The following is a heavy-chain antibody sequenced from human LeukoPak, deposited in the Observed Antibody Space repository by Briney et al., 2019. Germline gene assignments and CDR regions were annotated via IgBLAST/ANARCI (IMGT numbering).Heavy chain of an antibody. D-gene: IGHD5-18*01. V-gene: IGHV3-74*01. CDR3: ARGGSDTAMAHDY. J-gene: IGHJ4*02. Sequence: PGGSLRLSCAASGFTFSNHWMHWVRQAPGKGLMWVSRISRGASRTDYADSVKGRFTISRDDAKNTLHLQVNSLRVEDTGVYFCARGGSDTAMAHDYWGQGILVTVSS. CDR2: ISRGASRT. CDR1: GFTFSNHW.